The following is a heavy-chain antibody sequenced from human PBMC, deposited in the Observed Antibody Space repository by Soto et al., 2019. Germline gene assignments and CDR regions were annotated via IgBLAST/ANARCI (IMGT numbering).Heavy chain of an antibody. V-gene: IGHV1-24*01. CDR2: FDPEDGET. D-gene: IGHD6-13*01. Sequence: ASVKVSCKVSGYTLTELSMHWVRQAPGKGLEWMGGFDPEDGETIYAQKFQGRVTMTEDTSTDTAYMELSSLRSEDTAVYYCATSWHEALGRIAAVPPDYWGQGTLVTVSS. CDR1: GYTLTELS. J-gene: IGHJ4*02. CDR3: ATSWHEALGRIAAVPPDY.